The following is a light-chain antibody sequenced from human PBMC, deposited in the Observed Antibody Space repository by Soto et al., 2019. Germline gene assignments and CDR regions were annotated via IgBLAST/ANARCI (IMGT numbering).Light chain of an antibody. CDR1: QNIWNK. V-gene: IGKV3-15*01. Sequence: EIVMTQSPATLSVSPGERVTLPCRASQNIWNKLAWYQQRPGQIPRLLMHDVFYRASGIPARFTGSGSQTEFTLTINSLQSEDFAVYYCQHYNDWPLTFGGGTKVEIK. CDR3: QHYNDWPLT. J-gene: IGKJ4*01. CDR2: DVF.